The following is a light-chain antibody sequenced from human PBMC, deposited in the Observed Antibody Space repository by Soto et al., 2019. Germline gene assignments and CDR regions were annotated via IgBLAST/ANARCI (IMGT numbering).Light chain of an antibody. CDR1: QSVSSSY. V-gene: IGKV3-20*01. J-gene: IGKJ1*01. Sequence: EIVLTQSPGTLSVSPGERATLSCRASQSVSSSYLAWYQQKPGQAPRLLIYGASSRATGIPDRFSGSGSGTDFTLTISRLEPEDFAVYYCPHYGSSLWTFGQGTKVEIK. CDR2: GAS. CDR3: PHYGSSLWT.